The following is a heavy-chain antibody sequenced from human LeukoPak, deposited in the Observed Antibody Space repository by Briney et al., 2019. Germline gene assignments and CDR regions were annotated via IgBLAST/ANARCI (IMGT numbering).Heavy chain of an antibody. Sequence: SETLSLTCTVSGGSISSGSYYWSWIRQPAGKGLVWIGRIYTSGSTNYNPSLKSRVTISVDKSKNQFSLKLSSVTAADTAVYYCARGAGYFRAAHQNWFDPWGQGTLVTASS. CDR1: GGSISSGSYY. CDR3: ARGAGYFRAAHQNWFDP. CDR2: IYTSGST. V-gene: IGHV4-61*02. D-gene: IGHD3-9*01. J-gene: IGHJ5*02.